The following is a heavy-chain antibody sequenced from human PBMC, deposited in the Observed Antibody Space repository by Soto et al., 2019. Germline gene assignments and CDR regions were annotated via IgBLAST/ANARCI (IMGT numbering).Heavy chain of an antibody. Sequence: SETLSLTCTVSGGSISSSSYYWGWIRQPPGKGLEWIGYIYYSGSTYYNPSLKSRVTISVDTSKNQFSLKLSSVTAADTAVYYCARDDYGDPLGGMDVWGQGTTVTVSS. V-gene: IGHV4-31*03. CDR1: GGSISSSSYY. CDR2: IYYSGST. D-gene: IGHD4-17*01. J-gene: IGHJ6*02. CDR3: ARDDYGDPLGGMDV.